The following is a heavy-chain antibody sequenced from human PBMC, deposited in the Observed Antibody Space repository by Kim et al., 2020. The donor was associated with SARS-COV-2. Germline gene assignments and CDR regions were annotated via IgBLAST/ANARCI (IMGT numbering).Heavy chain of an antibody. CDR2: IYYSGST. J-gene: IGHJ4*02. CDR1: GGSISSYY. Sequence: SETLSLSCTVSGGSISSYYWSWIRQSPGKGLEWIGYIYYSGSTNYNPSLKSRVTISIDTSKNQFSLKLSSVTAADTAVYYCARVVGVFGRLGELLGYYFDYWGQGTLVTVSS. D-gene: IGHD3-10*01. CDR3: ARVVGVFGRLGELLGYYFDY. V-gene: IGHV4-59*13.